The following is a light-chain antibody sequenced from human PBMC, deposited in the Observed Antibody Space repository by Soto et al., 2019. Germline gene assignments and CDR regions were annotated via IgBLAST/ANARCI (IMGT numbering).Light chain of an antibody. CDR3: QQYNTYPIT. V-gene: IGKV1-9*01. CDR2: AAS. J-gene: IGKJ5*01. CDR1: QGISSY. Sequence: DIQMTQSPSTLSASLGDRVTITCRASQGISSYLAWYQQKPGKAPKLLIYAASTLQSGVPSRFSGSGSGTEFTLTISSLQPEDFATYYCQQYNTYPITFGRGTRLEI.